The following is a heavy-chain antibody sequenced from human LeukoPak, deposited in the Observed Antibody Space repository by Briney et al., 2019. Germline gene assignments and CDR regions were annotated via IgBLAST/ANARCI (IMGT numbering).Heavy chain of an antibody. D-gene: IGHD1-26*01. CDR3: AREWVGGSWYFDL. Sequence: GGSLRLSCAASGFTFSSYGMHWVRQAPGKGLEWVAVIWYDGSNKHYADSVKGRFTISRDNSKNTLYLQMNSLRAEDTAVYYCAREWVGGSWYFDLWGRGTLVTVSS. J-gene: IGHJ2*01. CDR1: GFTFSSYG. V-gene: IGHV3-33*01. CDR2: IWYDGSNK.